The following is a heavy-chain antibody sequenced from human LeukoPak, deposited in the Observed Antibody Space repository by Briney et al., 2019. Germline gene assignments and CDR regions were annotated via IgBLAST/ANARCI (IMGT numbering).Heavy chain of an antibody. CDR3: ARADFWGGHYAFDY. CDR1: GFTFSSYA. D-gene: IGHD3-3*01. CDR2: NHYSGNT. J-gene: IGHJ4*02. Sequence: GSLRLSCTASGFTFSSYAMTWVRQAPGKGLEWIGYNHYSGNTNYNPSLKSRVTISMDTSKNQFSLKLTSVTAADTAIYYCARADFWGGHYAFDYWGQGTLVIVSS. V-gene: IGHV4-59*01.